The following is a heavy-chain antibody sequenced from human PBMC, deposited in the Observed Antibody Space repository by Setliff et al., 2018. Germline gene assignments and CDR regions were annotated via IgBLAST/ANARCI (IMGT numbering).Heavy chain of an antibody. CDR3: AREVSTGGNSGCDI. D-gene: IGHD3-9*01. CDR1: GYTFTNYY. J-gene: IGHJ3*02. CDR2: INPSGGRL. Sequence: ASVKVSCKASGYTFTNYYIHWVRQTPGQGLEWMGIINPSGGRLSYAEKFQDRVTMTRDTSTNTVYMDLSSLRDDDTAVYYCAREVSTGGNSGCDIWGQGTVVTVSS. V-gene: IGHV1-46*01.